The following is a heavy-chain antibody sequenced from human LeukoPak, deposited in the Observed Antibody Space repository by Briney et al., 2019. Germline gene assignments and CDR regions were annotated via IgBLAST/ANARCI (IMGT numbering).Heavy chain of an antibody. J-gene: IGHJ4*02. D-gene: IGHD1-26*01. CDR2: ISYDGSNK. Sequence: PGGSLRLSCAASGFTFSSYGMHWVRQAPGKGLEWVAVISYDGSNKYYADSVKGRFTISRDNSKNTLYLQMNSLRAEDTAVYYCAKGGRSGSYGLDYWGQGTLVTVSS. CDR3: AKGGRSGSYGLDY. CDR1: GFTFSSYG. V-gene: IGHV3-30*18.